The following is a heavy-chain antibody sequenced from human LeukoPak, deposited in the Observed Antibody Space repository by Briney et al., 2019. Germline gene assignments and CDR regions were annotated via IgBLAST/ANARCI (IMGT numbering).Heavy chain of an antibody. D-gene: IGHD3-10*01. CDR2: IYYSGST. Sequence: SETLSLTCTVSGGSISSYYWTWIRQPPGKGLEWIGYIYYSGSTNYNPSLKSRVTISVDTSKNQSSLKLSSVTAADTAVYYCARGYYGSGSYSVRWFDPWGQGTLVTVSS. J-gene: IGHJ5*02. V-gene: IGHV4-59*01. CDR1: GGSISSYY. CDR3: ARGYYGSGSYSVRWFDP.